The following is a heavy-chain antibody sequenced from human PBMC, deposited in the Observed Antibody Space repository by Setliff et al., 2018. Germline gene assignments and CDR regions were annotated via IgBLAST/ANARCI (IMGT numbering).Heavy chain of an antibody. Sequence: GGSLRLSCAASGFSFSSYSMNWVRRAPGKGLEWVSYISGSSSPIYYADSVKGRFTISRDNAKNSLYLQMNSLRAEDTAVYYCAKVGIFGGGYFDFWGQGTLVTVSS. D-gene: IGHD3-3*01. CDR2: ISGSSSPI. V-gene: IGHV3-48*01. CDR1: GFSFSSYS. J-gene: IGHJ4*02. CDR3: AKVGIFGGGYFDF.